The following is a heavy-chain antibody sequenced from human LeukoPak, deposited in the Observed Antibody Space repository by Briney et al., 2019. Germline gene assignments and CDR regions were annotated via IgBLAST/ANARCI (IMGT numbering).Heavy chain of an antibody. CDR1: GFTFSSYG. V-gene: IGHV3-9*01. CDR2: ISWNSGSI. Sequence: PGRSLRLSCAASGFTFSSYGMHWVRQAPGKGLEWVSGISWNSGSIGYADSVKGRFTISRDNAKNSLYLQMNSLRAEDTALYYCAKGENGGLRYFDFDYWGQGTLVTVSS. J-gene: IGHJ4*02. D-gene: IGHD3-9*01. CDR3: AKGENGGLRYFDFDY.